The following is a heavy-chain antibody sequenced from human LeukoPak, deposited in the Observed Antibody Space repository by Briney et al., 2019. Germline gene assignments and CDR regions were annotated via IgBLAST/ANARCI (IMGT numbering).Heavy chain of an antibody. J-gene: IGHJ6*02. V-gene: IGHV3-30*02. D-gene: IGHD1-26*01. CDR1: GLTFSSYG. CDR3: AKEGSGSYLTYYYYYGMDV. CDR2: IRYDGSNK. Sequence: GGSLRLSCAASGLTFSSYGMHWVRQAPGKGLEWVAFIRYDGSNKYYADSVKGRFTISRDNSKNTLYLQMNSLRAEDTAVYYCAKEGSGSYLTYYYYYGMDVWGQGTTVTVSS.